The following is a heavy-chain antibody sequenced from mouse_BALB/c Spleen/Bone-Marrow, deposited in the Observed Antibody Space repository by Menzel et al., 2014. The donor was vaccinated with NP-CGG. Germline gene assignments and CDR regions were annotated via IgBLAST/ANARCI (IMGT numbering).Heavy chain of an antibody. V-gene: IGHV5-17*02. CDR1: GFTFSSFG. Sequence: EVQRVGSGGDLVQPGGSRKLSCAASGFTFSSFGMHWVRQAPEKGLEWVAYIISGSGTIYYADTVKGRFTISRDNPKSNQFLQMTSQRTEDTAMYYCARGDYGKQCFFDYWGQGTTVTVSS. D-gene: IGHD2-1*01. CDR3: ARGDYGKQCFFDY. CDR2: IISGSGTI. J-gene: IGHJ2*01.